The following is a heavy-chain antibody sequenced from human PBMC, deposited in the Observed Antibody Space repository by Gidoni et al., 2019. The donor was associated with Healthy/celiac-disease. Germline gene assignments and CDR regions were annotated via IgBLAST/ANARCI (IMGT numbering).Heavy chain of an antibody. D-gene: IGHD3-10*01. CDR3: ARGPNYDGSGSYYTHY. CDR2: MNPNSGNT. J-gene: IGHJ4*02. V-gene: IGHV1-8*01. CDR1: GYTFTSSD. Sequence: QVQLVQSGAEAKKPGASVKVSCKASGYTFTSSDINWGRQATGQGLEWMGWMNPNSGNTGYAQKFQGRVTMTRNTSISTAYMELSSLRSEDTAVYYCARGPNYDGSGSYYTHYWGQGTLVTVSS.